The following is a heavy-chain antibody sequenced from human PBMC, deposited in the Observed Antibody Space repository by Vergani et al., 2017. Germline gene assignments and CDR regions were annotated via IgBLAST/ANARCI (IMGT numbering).Heavy chain of an antibody. D-gene: IGHD2-15*01. CDR2: IYTSGST. CDR3: ARENKDIVVVVAATRPYYYYYMDV. J-gene: IGHJ6*03. Sequence: QVQLQESGPGLVKPSQTLSLTCTVSGGSISSGSYYWSWIRQPAGKGLEWIGRIYTSGSTNYNPSLKSRVTISVDTSKNQFSLKLSSVTAAVTAVYYCARENKDIVVVVAATRPYYYYYMDVWGKGTTVTVSS. CDR1: GGSISSGSYY. V-gene: IGHV4-61*02.